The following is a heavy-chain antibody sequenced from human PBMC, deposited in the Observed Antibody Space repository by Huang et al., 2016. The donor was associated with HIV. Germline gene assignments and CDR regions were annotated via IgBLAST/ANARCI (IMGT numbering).Heavy chain of an antibody. V-gene: IGHV3-48*01. CDR2: ISETGSVI. Sequence: EEQLVESGGGLVQPGGSLRFSCAASGFSSSSCNMNWVRQAPGKGLEGLSYISETGSVITYADSVKGRFTVSRDNAKNSLYLQMDSLRAEDTAVYYCARGYSSSWLYNWGQGTLVTVSS. CDR1: GFSSSSCN. J-gene: IGHJ4*02. CDR3: ARGYSSSWLYN. D-gene: IGHD6-13*01.